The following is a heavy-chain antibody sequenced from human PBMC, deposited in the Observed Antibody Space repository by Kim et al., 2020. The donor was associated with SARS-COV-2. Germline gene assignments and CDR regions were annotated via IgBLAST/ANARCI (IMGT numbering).Heavy chain of an antibody. Sequence: TEYAAPVKGRFTIERDDSKNTLYLQMNSLKTEDTAVYYCTTDRGSSGCIDWGQGTLVTVSS. CDR3: TTDRGSSGCID. D-gene: IGHD6-19*01. CDR2: T. J-gene: IGHJ4*02. V-gene: IGHV3-15*01.